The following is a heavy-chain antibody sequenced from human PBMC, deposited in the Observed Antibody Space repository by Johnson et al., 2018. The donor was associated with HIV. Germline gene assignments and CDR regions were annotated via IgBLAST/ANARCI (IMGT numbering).Heavy chain of an antibody. J-gene: IGHJ3*02. Sequence: VQLVESGGGSVKPGGSLRLSCAASGITFSNAWMSWVRQAPGKGLEWVGRSRSKTDGGTTDYAAPVTGRFSIPRDDSKNTLYLQMNILKTEDTAMYYCTTIYYDFWTGYLSDAFDIWGQGTMVTVSS. CDR2: SRSKTDGGTT. V-gene: IGHV3-15*01. CDR3: TTIYYDFWTGYLSDAFDI. CDR1: GITFSNAW. D-gene: IGHD3-3*01.